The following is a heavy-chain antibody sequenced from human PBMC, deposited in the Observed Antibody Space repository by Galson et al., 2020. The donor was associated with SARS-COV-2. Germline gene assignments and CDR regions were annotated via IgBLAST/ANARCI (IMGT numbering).Heavy chain of an antibody. Sequence: SETLSLTCTVSGASSTSSSSYYWGWIRPPPGKGLEWIGSIYNSGGTHYNPSLKSRVTISIDTSANQFSLKVSSVTAADTAVYYCARYASATYFDSWGQGTLVTVSS. D-gene: IGHD2-15*01. V-gene: IGHV4-39*07. J-gene: IGHJ4*02. CDR1: GASSTSSSSYY. CDR2: IYNSGGT. CDR3: ARYASATYFDS.